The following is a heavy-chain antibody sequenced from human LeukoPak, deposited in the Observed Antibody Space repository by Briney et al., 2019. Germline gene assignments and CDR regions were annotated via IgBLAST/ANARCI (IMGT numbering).Heavy chain of an antibody. Sequence: GGSLRLSCSASGFTFSSYAMHWVRQAPGKGLEYVSAISSNGGSTYYADSVKGRFTISRDNSKNTLYLQMSSLRAEDTAVYYCVKAGTTVTTHFDYWGQGTLVTVSS. CDR2: ISSNGGST. CDR3: VKAGTTVTTHFDY. J-gene: IGHJ4*02. CDR1: GFTFSSYA. D-gene: IGHD4-17*01. V-gene: IGHV3-64D*06.